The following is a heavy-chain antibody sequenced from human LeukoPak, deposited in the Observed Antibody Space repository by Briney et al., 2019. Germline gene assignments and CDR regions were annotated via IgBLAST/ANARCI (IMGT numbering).Heavy chain of an antibody. J-gene: IGHJ6*03. Sequence: SETLSLTCAVYGGSFSGYYWSWIRQPPGKGLEWIGEINHSGSTNYNPSLKSRVTISVDTSKNQFSLKLSSVTAADTAVYYCARWTSLGYCSGGSCPGPHYYYYMDVWGKGTTVTVSS. D-gene: IGHD2-15*01. CDR2: INHSGST. V-gene: IGHV4-34*01. CDR1: GGSFSGYY. CDR3: ARWTSLGYCSGGSCPGPHYYYYMDV.